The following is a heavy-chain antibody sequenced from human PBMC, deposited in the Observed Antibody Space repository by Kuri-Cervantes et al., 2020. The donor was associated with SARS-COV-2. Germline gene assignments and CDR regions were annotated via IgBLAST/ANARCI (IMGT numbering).Heavy chain of an antibody. Sequence: SETLSLTCIVSGGSISNYYWSWIRQPPGKGLEWIGYIYYSGSTNYHPSLKSRVTISVDTSKNQFSLKLSSVTAADTAVYYCARGGGDYSTRDYYYYYYYMDVWGKGTTVTVSS. CDR3: ARGGGDYSTRDYYYYYYYMDV. V-gene: IGHV4-59*01. CDR2: IYYSGST. J-gene: IGHJ6*03. CDR1: GGSISNYY. D-gene: IGHD4-11*01.